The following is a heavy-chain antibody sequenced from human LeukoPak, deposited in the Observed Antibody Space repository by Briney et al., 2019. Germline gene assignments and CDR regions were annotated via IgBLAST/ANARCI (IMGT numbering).Heavy chain of an antibody. CDR1: GFTFSSYE. V-gene: IGHV3-48*03. J-gene: IGHJ4*02. CDR3: ATDKRGYSYGFDY. CDR2: ISSSGSTI. D-gene: IGHD5-18*01. Sequence: GGSLRLSCAASGFTFSSYEMNWVRQAPGKGLEWVSYISSSGSTIYYADSVKGRFTISRDNSKNTLYLQMNSLRAEDTAVYYCATDKRGYSYGFDYWGQGTLVTVSS.